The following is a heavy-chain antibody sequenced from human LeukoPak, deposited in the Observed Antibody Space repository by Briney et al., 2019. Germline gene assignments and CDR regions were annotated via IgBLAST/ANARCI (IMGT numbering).Heavy chain of an antibody. D-gene: IGHD3-22*01. CDR3: ARDRSIDSSGYYSVHAFDI. V-gene: IGHV4-59*01. J-gene: IGHJ3*02. Sequence: SETLSLTCTVSGGSISSYYWSWIRQPPGKGLEWIGYIYYSGSTNYNPSLKSRVTISVDTSKNQFSLKLSSVTAADTAAYYCARDRSIDSSGYYSVHAFDIWGQGTMVTVSS. CDR2: IYYSGST. CDR1: GGSISSYY.